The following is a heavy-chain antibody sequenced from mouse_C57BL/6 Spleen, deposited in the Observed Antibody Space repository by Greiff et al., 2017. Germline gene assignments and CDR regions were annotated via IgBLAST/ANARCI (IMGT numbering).Heavy chain of an antibody. V-gene: IGHV1-19*01. J-gene: IGHJ4*01. Sequence: VQLQQSGPVLVKPGASVKMSCKASGYTFTDYYMNWVKQSHGKSLEWIGVINPYNGGTSYNQKFKGKATLTVDKSSSTAYMELNSLTSEDSAVYYCARGGSSSYYAMDYWGQGTSVTVSA. CDR1: GYTFTDYY. D-gene: IGHD1-1*01. CDR2: INPYNGGT. CDR3: ARGGSSSYYAMDY.